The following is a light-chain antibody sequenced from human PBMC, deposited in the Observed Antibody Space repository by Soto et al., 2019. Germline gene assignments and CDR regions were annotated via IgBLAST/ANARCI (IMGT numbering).Light chain of an antibody. V-gene: IGKV1D-13*01. CDR2: KAS. Sequence: IHMTQSASSLSASVGYTFTITCRAGQGISTFLAWYQQKSGQVPKLLLYKASISESGVXSRXRGXGSXXXFTLTIGSLQPDDSATYYCQQHSNYPLTFGGGTKVDI. CDR3: QQHSNYPLT. J-gene: IGKJ4*01. CDR1: QGISTF.